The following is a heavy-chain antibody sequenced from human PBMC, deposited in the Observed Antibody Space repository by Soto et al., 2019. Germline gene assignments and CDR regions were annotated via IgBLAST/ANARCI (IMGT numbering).Heavy chain of an antibody. CDR2: ISYDGTNT. D-gene: IGHD2-2*01. Sequence: PGGSLRLSCAASGFIFSTFTMHWVRQAPGKGLEWVAVISYDGTNTYYADSVKGRFTISRDNSKNTLDLQMSSLRSEDTAVYYCAKDLIQAAPDIVVVPAPWVSDYWGQGTLVTVSS. V-gene: IGHV3-30-3*01. CDR3: AKDLIQAAPDIVVVPAPWVSDY. CDR1: GFIFSTFT. J-gene: IGHJ4*02.